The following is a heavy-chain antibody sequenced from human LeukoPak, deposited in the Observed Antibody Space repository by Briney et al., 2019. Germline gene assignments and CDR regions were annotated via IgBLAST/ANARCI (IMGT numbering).Heavy chain of an antibody. CDR2: ISSGSSAI. D-gene: IGHD3-22*01. CDR3: ARASGYPNYYFDS. J-gene: IGHJ4*02. V-gene: IGHV3-48*02. CDR1: GFTFSVYS. Sequence: GGSLRLSCAASGFTFSVYSIDWARQARGKGREGVSHISSGSSAIHYAGSVKGRFTISRDNAQYSVFLQMDSLRDEDTAVYYCARASGYPNYYFDSWGQGTLVSVSS.